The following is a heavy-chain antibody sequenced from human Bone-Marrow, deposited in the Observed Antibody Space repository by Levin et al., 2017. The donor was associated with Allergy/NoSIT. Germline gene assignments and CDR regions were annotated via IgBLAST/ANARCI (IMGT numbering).Heavy chain of an antibody. J-gene: IGHJ5*02. D-gene: IGHD1-26*01. Sequence: SQTLSLTCTVSGASIRSFYWSWIRQSPGKGLEWIGYSHYSESTDYNPSLKSRVTISVGTSKNQFFLTLRSVTEADTAVYYCTRGSTGAFGPWGQGTLVTVSS. CDR3: TRGSTGAFGP. CDR1: GASIRSFY. CDR2: SHYSEST. V-gene: IGHV4-59*01.